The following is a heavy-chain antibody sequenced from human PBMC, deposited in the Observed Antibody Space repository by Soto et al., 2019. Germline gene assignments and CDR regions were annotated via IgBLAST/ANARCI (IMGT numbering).Heavy chain of an antibody. Sequence: QVQLVQSGAEVKKPGASVKVSCKASGYTFTSYGISWERQAPGQGLEWMGWISAYNGNTNYAQKLQGRVTMTTDTSTSQASMELRSLRSDDTAVYYCARVALRYFDWLLYVFDYWGQGTLVTVSS. D-gene: IGHD3-9*01. CDR3: ARVALRYFDWLLYVFDY. V-gene: IGHV1-18*01. CDR2: ISAYNGNT. J-gene: IGHJ4*02. CDR1: GYTFTSYG.